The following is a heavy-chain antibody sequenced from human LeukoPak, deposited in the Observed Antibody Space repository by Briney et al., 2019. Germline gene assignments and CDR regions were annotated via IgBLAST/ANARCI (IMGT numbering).Heavy chain of an antibody. Sequence: SQTLSLTCTVSGGSISSGGYYWSWIRQPPGKGLEWIGYIYYSGSTNYNPSLKSRVTISVDTSKNQFSLKLSSVTAADTAVYYCARDLGVSSSGWLGFDPWGQGTLVTVSS. CDR3: ARDLGVSSSGWLGFDP. CDR1: GGSISSGGYY. D-gene: IGHD6-19*01. CDR2: IYYSGST. J-gene: IGHJ5*02. V-gene: IGHV4-61*08.